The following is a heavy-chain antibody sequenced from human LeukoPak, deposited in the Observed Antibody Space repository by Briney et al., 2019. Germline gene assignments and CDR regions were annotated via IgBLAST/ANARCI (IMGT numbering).Heavy chain of an antibody. CDR2: IYHSGST. D-gene: IGHD2-15*01. Sequence: PSETLSLTCAVSGGSISSGGYSWSWIRQPPGKGLEWIGYIYHSGSTYYNPSLKSRVTISVDTSKNQFSLKLTSVTAADTAVYYCTRDVPRSAGYPDNWGQGTLVTVSS. V-gene: IGHV4-30-2*05. CDR3: TRDVPRSAGYPDN. CDR1: GGSISSGGYS. J-gene: IGHJ4*02.